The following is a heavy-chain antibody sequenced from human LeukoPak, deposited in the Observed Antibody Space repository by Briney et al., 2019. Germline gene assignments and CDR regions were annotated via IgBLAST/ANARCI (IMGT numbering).Heavy chain of an antibody. V-gene: IGHV3-11*01. D-gene: IGHD6-19*01. CDR3: ARDDAGAVANYYYYDMDV. Sequence: PGGSLRLSCAASGFTFSDYYMSWIRQAPGKGLEWVSYISSSGSTIYYADSVKGRFTISRDNAKNSLYLQMNSLRAEDTAVYYCARDDAGAVANYYYYDMDVWGQGTTVAVSS. CDR2: ISSSGSTI. CDR1: GFTFSDYY. J-gene: IGHJ6*02.